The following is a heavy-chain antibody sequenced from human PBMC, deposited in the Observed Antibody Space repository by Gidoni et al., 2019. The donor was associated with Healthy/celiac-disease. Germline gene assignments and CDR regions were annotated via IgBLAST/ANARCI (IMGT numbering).Heavy chain of an antibody. D-gene: IGHD4-4*01. Sequence: QFQLQESGPGLVKPSETLSLTCTVSGGSIRSYYWSWIRQPAGKGLEWIGRIYTSGSTNYNPSLKSRVTMSVDTSKNQFSLKLSSVTAADTAVYYCARAQFDYSNYNWFDPWGQGTLVTVSS. V-gene: IGHV4-4*07. CDR2: IYTSGST. CDR3: ARAQFDYSNYNWFDP. J-gene: IGHJ5*02. CDR1: GGSIRSYY.